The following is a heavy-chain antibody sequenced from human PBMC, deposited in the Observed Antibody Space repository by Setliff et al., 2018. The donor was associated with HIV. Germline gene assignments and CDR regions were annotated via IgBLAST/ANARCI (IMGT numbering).Heavy chain of an antibody. CDR3: ARQLDYTNGRYFDY. V-gene: IGHV4-39*01. CDR2: IYYSGST. J-gene: IGHJ4*02. CDR1: GGSISSSSSY. D-gene: IGHD4-4*01. Sequence: SETLSLTCIVSGGSISSSSSYWGWIRQPPGKGLEWIGNIYYSGSTYYNPSLKSRVTISVDTSKNQFSLRLSSVTAAGTAVYYCARQLDYTNGRYFDYWGPGTLVTVSS.